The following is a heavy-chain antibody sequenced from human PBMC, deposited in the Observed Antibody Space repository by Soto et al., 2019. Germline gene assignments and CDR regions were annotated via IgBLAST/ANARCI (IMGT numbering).Heavy chain of an antibody. CDR2: IYVSGST. Sequence: KPSETLSLTCTVSGGSISSYYWSWIRQPAGKGLEWIGRIYVSGSTNYNPSLKSRVTMSVDMSKNQFSLRLSSVTAADTAVYYCARDPQYGDYYFDFWGQGTLVTVSS. CDR1: GGSISSYY. D-gene: IGHD4-17*01. V-gene: IGHV4-4*07. CDR3: ARDPQYGDYYFDF. J-gene: IGHJ4*02.